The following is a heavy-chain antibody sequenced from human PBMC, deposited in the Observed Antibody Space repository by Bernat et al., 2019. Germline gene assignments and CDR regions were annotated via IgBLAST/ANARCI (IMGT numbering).Heavy chain of an antibody. Sequence: EVQLLESGGGLLQPGGSLRLSCPAPGFTFSSYAMSWVPQPPGKGLGWVSAISGSGGSTYYADSGKARFTISRDNSKNTLYLQMNSLRAEDTAVYYCAKFRGLSKFRTDYFDYWGQGTLVTVSS. CDR3: AKFRGLSKFRTDYFDY. J-gene: IGHJ4*02. CDR2: ISGSGGST. D-gene: IGHD1-26*01. V-gene: IGHV3-23*01. CDR1: GFTFSSYA.